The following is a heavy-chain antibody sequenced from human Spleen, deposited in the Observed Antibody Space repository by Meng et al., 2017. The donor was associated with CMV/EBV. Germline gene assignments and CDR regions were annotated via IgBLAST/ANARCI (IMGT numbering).Heavy chain of an antibody. Sequence: ASVKVSCKAYGYTFSSYDLSWVRQAPGQGLEWMGWISDFNVNTNYAQKVQGRVTLTTDTSTNTVYMELRSLRSDDTAVYYCARNSVGMDVWGQGTTVTVSS. J-gene: IGHJ6*02. CDR3: ARNSVGMDV. CDR1: GYTFSSYD. V-gene: IGHV1-18*01. CDR2: ISDFNVNT.